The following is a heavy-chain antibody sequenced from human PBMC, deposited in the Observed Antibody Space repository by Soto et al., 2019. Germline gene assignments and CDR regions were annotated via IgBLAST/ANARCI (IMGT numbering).Heavy chain of an antibody. J-gene: IGHJ6*02. CDR2: IYYSGST. CDR3: AGMSLGYYYYGMDV. Sequence: SETLSLTCTVSGGSISSYYWSWIRQPPGKGLEWIGYIYYSGSTNYNPSLKSRVTISVDTSKNQFSLKLSSVTAADTAVYYCAGMSLGYYYYGMDVWGEGTKVTVSS. CDR1: GGSISSYY. D-gene: IGHD1-20*01. V-gene: IGHV4-59*01.